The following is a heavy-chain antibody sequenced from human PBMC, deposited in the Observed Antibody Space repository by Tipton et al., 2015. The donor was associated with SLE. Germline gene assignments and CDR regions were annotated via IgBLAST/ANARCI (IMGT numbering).Heavy chain of an antibody. Sequence: QLVQSGAEVKKPGASVKVSCKASGYTFTSYGISWVRQAPGQGLEWMGWISAYNGNTNYAQKLQGRVTVTTDTSTSTAYMELRSLRSDDTAVYYCARVNYDFWSGSTAWYYMDVRGKGTTVTVSS. D-gene: IGHD3-3*01. J-gene: IGHJ6*03. CDR3: ARVNYDFWSGSTAWYYMDV. V-gene: IGHV1-18*01. CDR1: GYTFTSYG. CDR2: ISAYNGNT.